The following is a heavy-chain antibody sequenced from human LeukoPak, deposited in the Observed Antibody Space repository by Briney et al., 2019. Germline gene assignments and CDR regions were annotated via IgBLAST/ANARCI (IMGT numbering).Heavy chain of an antibody. J-gene: IGHJ6*04. Sequence: SVKVSCKASGGTFSSYAISWVRQAPGQGLEWMGRIIPILGIANYAQKFQGRVTITADKSTSTAYMELSSLRSEDTAVYYCARGFLLIPSNDSGGYCSYYYGMDVGGKGPTVPVS. CDR1: GGTFSSYA. D-gene: IGHD3-22*01. V-gene: IGHV1-69*04. CDR3: ARGFLLIPSNDSGGYCSYYYGMDV. CDR2: IIPILGIA.